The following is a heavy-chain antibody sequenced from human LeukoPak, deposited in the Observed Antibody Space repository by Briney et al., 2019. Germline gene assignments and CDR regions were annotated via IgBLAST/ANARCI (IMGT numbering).Heavy chain of an antibody. CDR2: IWYDGSNK. Sequence: GGSLRLSCAASGFTYKKYGMHWVRQAPGKGLEWVAFIWYDGSNKYYADSVKGRFTISRDDSKNTLYLQTNSLRVEDTAVYYCARDRAWPSGTFDVWGQGTMVTVSS. CDR1: GFTYKKYG. V-gene: IGHV3-33*01. D-gene: IGHD6-13*01. CDR3: ARDRAWPSGTFDV. J-gene: IGHJ3*01.